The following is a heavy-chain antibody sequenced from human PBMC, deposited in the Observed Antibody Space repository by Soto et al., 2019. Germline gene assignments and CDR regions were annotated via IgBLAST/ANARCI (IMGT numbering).Heavy chain of an antibody. J-gene: IGHJ6*02. D-gene: IGHD1-26*01. V-gene: IGHV3-21*05. Sequence: GSLRLSCAASGFTFSDYSMAWVRQAPGKGLEWIAYITSAATDIYYADSVKGRFTISRDNGKNSVYLQMNSLRGDDTAVYYCARDFGALGAFAWGQGTTVTVSS. CDR3: ARDFGALGAFA. CDR2: ITSAATDI. CDR1: GFTFSDYS.